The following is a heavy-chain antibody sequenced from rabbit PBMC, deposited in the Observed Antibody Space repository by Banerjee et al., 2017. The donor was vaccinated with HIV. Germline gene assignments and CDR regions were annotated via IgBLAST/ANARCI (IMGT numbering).Heavy chain of an antibody. CDR3: ARTGYAGSSYYWYFNL. V-gene: IGHV1S45*01. D-gene: IGHD8-1*01. Sequence: QEQLEESGGDLVKPEGSLTLTCTASGFSFSSSYWICWVRQAPGKGLEWIACIYAGSSGSTYYAGWAKGRFTISKTSSTTVTLQMTSLTAADTATYFCARTGYAGSSYYWYFNLWGPGTLVTVS. J-gene: IGHJ4*01. CDR2: IYAGSSGST. CDR1: GFSFSSSYW.